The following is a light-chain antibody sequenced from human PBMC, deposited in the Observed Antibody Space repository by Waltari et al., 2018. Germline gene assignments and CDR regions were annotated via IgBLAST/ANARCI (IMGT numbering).Light chain of an antibody. CDR3: YQHSSGYFT. CDR1: QSVSSS. V-gene: IGKV3-11*01. CDR2: SAS. Sequence: VILTQSPATLSLSPGERATLSCRASQSVSSSLAWYQQKPGQAPRLLIHSASSRATAIPDRFSGSGSGTEFTLTISSLEPEDVGVYHCYQHSSGYFTFGPGTKLDIK. J-gene: IGKJ3*01.